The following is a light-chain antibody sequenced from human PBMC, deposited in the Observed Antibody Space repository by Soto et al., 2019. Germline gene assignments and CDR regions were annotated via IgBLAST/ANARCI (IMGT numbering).Light chain of an antibody. J-gene: IGLJ1*01. CDR3: ETWDSNTRV. V-gene: IGLV4-60*02. CDR2: LEGRGSY. Sequence: QSVLTQSSSASASLGSSVKLTCTLSSGHSSYIIAWHQQQPGKAPRYLMKLEGRGSYNKGSGVPDRFSGSSSGADRYLTISNLQFEDEADYYCETWDSNTRVFGTGTKVTVL. CDR1: SGHSSYI.